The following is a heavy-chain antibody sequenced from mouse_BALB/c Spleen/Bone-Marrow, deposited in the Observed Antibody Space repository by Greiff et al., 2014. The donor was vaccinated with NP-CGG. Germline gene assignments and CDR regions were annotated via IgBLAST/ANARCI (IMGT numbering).Heavy chain of an antibody. V-gene: IGHV3-1*02. CDR1: GYSITSGYS. J-gene: IGHJ4*01. CDR2: IHYSGST. D-gene: IGHD2-4*01. CDR3: ARGYDYGYAMDY. Sequence: VQLQQPGPDLVKPSQSLSPTCTVTGYSITSGYSWHWIRQFPGNKLEWMGYIHYSGSTNYNPSLKSRISITRDTSKNQFFLQLNSVTTEDTATYYCARGYDYGYAMDYWGQGTSVTVSS.